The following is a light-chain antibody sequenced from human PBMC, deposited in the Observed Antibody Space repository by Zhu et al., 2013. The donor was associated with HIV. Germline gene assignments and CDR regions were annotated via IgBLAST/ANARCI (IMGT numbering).Light chain of an antibody. V-gene: IGLV2-14*01. CDR1: SSDIGGYNY. CDR2: EVS. J-gene: IGLJ2*01. CDR3: SSYTSASTLI. Sequence: QSALTQPASVSGSPGQSVTISCSGTSSDIGGYNYVSWYQQHPGKAPKVLIFEVSDRPSGVSDRFSGSKSGNTASLTIYGLQTDDEAEYYCSSYTSASTLIFGGGTKLTVL.